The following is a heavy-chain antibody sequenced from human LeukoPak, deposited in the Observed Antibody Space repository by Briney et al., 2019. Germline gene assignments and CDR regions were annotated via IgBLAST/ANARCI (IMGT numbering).Heavy chain of an antibody. Sequence: GGSLRLSCAASGFSFSSYGMSWVRQAPGKGLEWVSAISGSGGSTYYADSVKGRFTISRDNSKNTLYLQMNSLRAEDTAVYYCAKDHPLLLWFGEEIGRSASFDYWGQGTLVTVSS. CDR2: ISGSGGST. J-gene: IGHJ4*02. V-gene: IGHV3-23*01. CDR1: GFSFSSYG. CDR3: AKDHPLLLWFGEEIGRSASFDY. D-gene: IGHD3-10*01.